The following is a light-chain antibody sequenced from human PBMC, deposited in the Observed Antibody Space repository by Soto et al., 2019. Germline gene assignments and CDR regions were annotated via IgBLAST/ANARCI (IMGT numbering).Light chain of an antibody. V-gene: IGLV1-44*01. Sequence: LTQPPSASGTPGQTLTISCSGSNSNIGGNTVNWYQHLPGTAPKVVIYSDNQWPSGVPARFSGSRSGTSASLAISGLQSEDEADYYCATWDESLNSRVFGTGTKVTVL. J-gene: IGLJ1*01. CDR3: ATWDESLNSRV. CDR2: SDN. CDR1: NSNIGGNT.